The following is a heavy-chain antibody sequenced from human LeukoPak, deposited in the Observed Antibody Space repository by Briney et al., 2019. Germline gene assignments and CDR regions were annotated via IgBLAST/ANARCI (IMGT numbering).Heavy chain of an antibody. D-gene: IGHD3-10*01. Sequence: CETLSLTCKVSGGSISSHYWSWIPQPAGKGLEWIGRIYTSGSTNYNPSLQSRVTMSIDASKNQFSLRLSSVTAADTAVYYCARGRRGLLWFGSFDYWGQGTLVTVSS. CDR1: GGSISSHY. CDR2: IYTSGST. J-gene: IGHJ4*02. CDR3: ARGRRGLLWFGSFDY. V-gene: IGHV4-4*07.